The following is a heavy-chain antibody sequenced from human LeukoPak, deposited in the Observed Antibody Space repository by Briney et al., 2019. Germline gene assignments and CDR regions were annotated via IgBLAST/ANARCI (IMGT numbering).Heavy chain of an antibody. CDR2: ISTGSSYM. V-gene: IGHV3-21*01. J-gene: IGHJ4*02. D-gene: IGHD2-21*01. CDR3: ARFAYCGGDCYYFDY. CDR1: GFTFSTYT. Sequence: GGSLRLSCAASGFTFSTYTMNWVRQAPGKGLEWVSYISTGSSYMYYADSLKGRFTISRDNAKNSLYLQMDSLRAEDTAVYYCARFAYCGGDCYYFDYWGQGTLVTVSS.